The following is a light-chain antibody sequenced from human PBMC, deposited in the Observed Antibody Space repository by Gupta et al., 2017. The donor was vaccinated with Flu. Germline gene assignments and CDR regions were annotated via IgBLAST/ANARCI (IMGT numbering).Light chain of an antibody. CDR1: NIGSKR. CDR3: KAWSSMRDSSV. CDR2: EDG. J-gene: IGLJ1*01. Sequence: SYALPQPPSVSVAPGKTARITCGGTNIGSKRVHWSQQKQGQGRVLVVYEDGDRPSGIPERFSGSNSGKTDRLTISGVEAGEEADGICKAWSSMRDSSVFGTWPRVKVL. V-gene: IGLV3-21*03.